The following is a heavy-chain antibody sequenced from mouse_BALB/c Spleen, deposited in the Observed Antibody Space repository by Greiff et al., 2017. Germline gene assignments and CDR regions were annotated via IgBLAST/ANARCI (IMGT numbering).Heavy chain of an antibody. CDR2: IRYSGST. D-gene: IGHD1-1*01. J-gene: IGHJ2*01. Sequence: ESGPGLVKPSQSLSLTCTVTGYSITSDYAWNWIRQFPGNILEWMGYIRYSGSTSYNPSLKSRISITRDTSKNQFFLQLNSVTTEDTATYYCARGYYYASFDYWGQGTTLTVSS. CDR3: ARGYYYASFDY. CDR1: GYSITSDYA. V-gene: IGHV3-2*02.